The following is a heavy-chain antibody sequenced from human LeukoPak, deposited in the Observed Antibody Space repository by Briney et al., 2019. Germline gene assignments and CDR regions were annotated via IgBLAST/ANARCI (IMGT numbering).Heavy chain of an antibody. CDR2: ISSSGDTI. V-gene: IGHV3-48*03. Sequence: GGSLRLSCAASGFTFSSYEMNWVRQAPGKGLEWVSYISSSGDTIYYADSVKGRFTISRDNAKNSLHLQMDSLRGEDTALYYYARPRATYCTNGICYIRGAFDIWGQGTSVTVSS. CDR3: ARPRATYCTNGICYIRGAFDI. J-gene: IGHJ3*02. CDR1: GFTFSSYE. D-gene: IGHD2-8*01.